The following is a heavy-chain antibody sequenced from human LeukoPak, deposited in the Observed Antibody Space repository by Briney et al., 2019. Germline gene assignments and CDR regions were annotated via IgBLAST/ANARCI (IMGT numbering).Heavy chain of an antibody. CDR2: INNSGST. D-gene: IGHD3-22*01. J-gene: IGHJ2*01. CDR3: ARAMIVVIITTQGYFDL. Sequence: SETLSLSCAVSGVSFSGYYWSWIRQPPGKGLEWVWEINNSGSTNYNPSLKSRVTISIDTSKNKFSLKLSTMSAADTAVYYCARAMIVVIITTQGYFDLWGRGTLVTVSS. V-gene: IGHV4-34*01. CDR1: GVSFSGYY.